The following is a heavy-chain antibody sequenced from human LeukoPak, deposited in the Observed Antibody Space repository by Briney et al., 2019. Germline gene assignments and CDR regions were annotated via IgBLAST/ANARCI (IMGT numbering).Heavy chain of an antibody. CDR1: GGSISTYY. CDR2: MYYRGRT. CDR3: ARCYDYCDSSGYYLAHYYYMDV. J-gene: IGHJ6*03. V-gene: IGHV4-59*12. D-gene: IGHD3-22*01. Sequence: SETLSLTCTVSGGSISTYYWNWIRQPPGKGLECIGRMYYRGRTYYNASLKSRVTISVDTSKNQFSLKLSSVTAADTAVYYCARCYDYCDSSGYYLAHYYYMDVWGKGTTVTVSS.